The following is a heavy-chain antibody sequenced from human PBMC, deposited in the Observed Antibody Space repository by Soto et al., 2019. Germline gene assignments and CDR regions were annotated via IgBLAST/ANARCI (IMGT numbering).Heavy chain of an antibody. CDR3: ARDLNPRQEMLYALLGY. Sequence: EVQLVESGGGLVQPGGSLRLSCAASGFTFSSYSMNWVRQAPGKGLEWVSYISGSSSMIYYADSVKGRFTISRENAKNSLYLQMNSLRAEDTAVYYCARDLNPRQEMLYALLGYWGQGTLVTVSS. CDR1: GFTFSSYS. D-gene: IGHD2-8*01. CDR2: ISGSSSMI. V-gene: IGHV3-48*01. J-gene: IGHJ4*02.